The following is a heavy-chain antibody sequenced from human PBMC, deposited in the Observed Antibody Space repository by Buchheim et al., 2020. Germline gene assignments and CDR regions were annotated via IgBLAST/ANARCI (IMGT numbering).Heavy chain of an antibody. D-gene: IGHD3-10*01. CDR3: AKPRRGGYYYYGMNV. Sequence: QVQLVESGGGVVQPERSLRLSCTASGFTFISYGMHWVRQAPGKGLEWVAVISNDGSNKYYADSVKGRFTISRDNSKNTLYLQMNSLRAEDTAVYYCAKPRRGGYYYYGMNVWGQGTT. CDR2: ISNDGSNK. J-gene: IGHJ6*02. V-gene: IGHV3-30*18. CDR1: GFTFISYG.